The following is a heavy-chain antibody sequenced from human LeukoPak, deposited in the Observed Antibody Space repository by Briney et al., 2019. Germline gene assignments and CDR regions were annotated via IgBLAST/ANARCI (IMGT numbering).Heavy chain of an antibody. Sequence: GGSLRLSCAVSGFTLSSYLMHWVRQTPGKGLVRISRIHSDGSRSYADSVKGRFTISRDDAKNTLYLQMNSLRVEDTAVYYCARGPRGWFASDYWGQGTVVIVSS. D-gene: IGHD6-19*01. J-gene: IGHJ4*02. CDR2: IHSDGSR. CDR3: ARGPRGWFASDY. V-gene: IGHV3-74*01. CDR1: GFTLSSYL.